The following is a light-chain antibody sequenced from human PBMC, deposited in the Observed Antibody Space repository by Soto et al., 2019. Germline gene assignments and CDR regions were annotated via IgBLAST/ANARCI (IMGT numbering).Light chain of an antibody. CDR3: ATWDNSLSAVV. Sequence: QSVLTQPPSVSAAPGQKVTISCSGSSSNIGNNYISWYQQVPGTAPKLLIYDINERPSGIPDRFSGSKSGTSATLAITGLQTGDEADYYCATWDNSLSAVVFGGGTKLTVL. J-gene: IGLJ2*01. CDR1: SSNIGNNY. V-gene: IGLV1-51*01. CDR2: DIN.